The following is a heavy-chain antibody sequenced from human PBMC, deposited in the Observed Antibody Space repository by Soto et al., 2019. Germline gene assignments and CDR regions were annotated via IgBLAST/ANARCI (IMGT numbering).Heavy chain of an antibody. CDR1: GYSFTTYW. V-gene: IGHV5-51*01. D-gene: IGHD6-13*01. CDR3: ARQAAAGKYYYAMDV. Sequence: PGESLKISCKGSGYSFTTYWIGWVRQMPGKGLEGMVIIYPGDSDTRYSPSFQGQVTISADKSINTTYLQWSSLKASDTVIYYCARQAAAGKYYYAMDVWGQGTTVTVSS. J-gene: IGHJ6*02. CDR2: IYPGDSDT.